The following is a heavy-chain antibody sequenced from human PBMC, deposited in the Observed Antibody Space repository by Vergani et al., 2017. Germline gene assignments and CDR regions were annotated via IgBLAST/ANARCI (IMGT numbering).Heavy chain of an antibody. Sequence: QVQLQESGPGLVKPSETLYLTCAVSGYSISSGYYWGWIRQPPGKGLEWIGSIYHSGSTYYNPSLKSRVTISVDTSKNQFSLKLSSVTAADTAVYYCARHKVRGVMVDYWGQGTLVTVSS. D-gene: IGHD3-10*01. CDR1: GYSISSGYY. CDR3: ARHKVRGVMVDY. J-gene: IGHJ4*02. CDR2: IYHSGST. V-gene: IGHV4-38-2*01.